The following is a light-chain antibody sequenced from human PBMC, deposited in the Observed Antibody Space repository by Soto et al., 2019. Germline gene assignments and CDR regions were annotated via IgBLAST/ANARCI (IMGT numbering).Light chain of an antibody. CDR2: GNT. V-gene: IGLV1-40*01. Sequence: QSVLTQPPSVSGAPGQRVTISCTGSSSNIGAGYVVHWYQQLPGTAPKLLIYGNTNRPSGVPDRFSGSKSGTSASLAITGLQTEDEADYYCQSYDSSLSGSYVFGTGTKVT. J-gene: IGLJ1*01. CDR3: QSYDSSLSGSYV. CDR1: SSNIGAGYV.